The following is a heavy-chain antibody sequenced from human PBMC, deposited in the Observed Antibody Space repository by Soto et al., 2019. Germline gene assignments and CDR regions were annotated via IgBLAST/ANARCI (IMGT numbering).Heavy chain of an antibody. V-gene: IGHV1-18*01. CDR2: ISAYNGNT. Sequence: ASVKVSCKASGYTFTNYGISWVRQAPGQGLEWMGWISAYNGNTNYAQKLQGRVTMTTDTSTSTAYMELRSLRSDDTAVYYCARGKYGDYHYYYYGMDVWGQGTTVTVSS. CDR3: ARGKYGDYHYYYYGMDV. J-gene: IGHJ6*02. CDR1: GYTFTNYG. D-gene: IGHD4-17*01.